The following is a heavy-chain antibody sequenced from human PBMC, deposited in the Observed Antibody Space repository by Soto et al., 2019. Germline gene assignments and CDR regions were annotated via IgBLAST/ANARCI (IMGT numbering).Heavy chain of an antibody. CDR3: ARWAAAAGTGPGSYYYGLDV. J-gene: IGHJ6*02. D-gene: IGHD6-13*01. V-gene: IGHV4-31*03. CDR1: GGSISRDSYY. Sequence: QVQLQESGPGLVKPSQTLSLTCTVSGGSISRDSYYWTWIRQYPGKGLEWIGYIYYSGITYYNPSLKSRVTISVDTSKNQFSLRLSSVTAADTAVYYCARWAAAAGTGPGSYYYGLDVWGQGTTVSV. CDR2: IYYSGIT.